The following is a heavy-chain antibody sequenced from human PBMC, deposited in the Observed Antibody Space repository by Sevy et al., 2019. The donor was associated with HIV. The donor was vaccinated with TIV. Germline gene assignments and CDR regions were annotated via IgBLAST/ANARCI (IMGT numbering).Heavy chain of an antibody. V-gene: IGHV1-8*01. Sequence: ASVKVSCEASGYSFDSYDINWVRQATGQGLEWMGWMSPKTGATGLAQKFKGRVTMTRNTSISTAYIELSSLTNEDTAVYYCASGGNGDFWSYEYYYYGMDVWGQGTTVTVSS. CDR2: MSPKTGAT. CDR3: ASGGNGDFWSYEYYYYGMDV. J-gene: IGHJ6*02. CDR1: GYSFDSYD. D-gene: IGHD3-3*01.